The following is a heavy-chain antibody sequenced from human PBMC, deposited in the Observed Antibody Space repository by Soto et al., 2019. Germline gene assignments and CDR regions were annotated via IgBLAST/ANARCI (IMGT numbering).Heavy chain of an antibody. Sequence: QVTLKESGPVLVKPTETLTLTCTVSGFSLSNARMGVSWIRQPPGKALEWLAHIFSNDEKSYSTSLKSRLTXSXAXSKSQVVLTMTNMDPVDTATYYCARILGGADWYFDLWGRGTLVTVSS. D-gene: IGHD1-26*01. CDR2: IFSNDEK. CDR1: GFSLSNARMG. CDR3: ARILGGADWYFDL. J-gene: IGHJ2*01. V-gene: IGHV2-26*01.